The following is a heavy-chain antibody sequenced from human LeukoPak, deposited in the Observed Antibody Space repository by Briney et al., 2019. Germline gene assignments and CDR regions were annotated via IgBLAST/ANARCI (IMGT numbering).Heavy chain of an antibody. V-gene: IGHV3-30*18. CDR3: AKDAAEGVRGSPFDY. CDR1: GFTFSTYG. J-gene: IGHJ4*02. D-gene: IGHD1-26*01. Sequence: GGSLRLSCAASGFTFSTYGMHWVRQAPGKGLEWVAVTSHDGSNKYYADSVKGRFTISRDISQNTLHLQMYSLRLEDTAVYFCAKDAAEGVRGSPFDYWGPGALVTVSS. CDR2: TSHDGSNK.